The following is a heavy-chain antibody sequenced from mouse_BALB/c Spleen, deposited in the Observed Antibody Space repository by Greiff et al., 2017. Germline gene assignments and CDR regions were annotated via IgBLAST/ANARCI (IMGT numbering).Heavy chain of an antibody. CDR1: VFTFSSYT. J-gene: IGHJ4*01. CDR3: TRDGDYGGYAMDY. Sequence: EVKLVESGGGLVKPGGSLKLSCAASVFTFSSYTMSWVRQTPEKRLEWVATISSGGSYTYYPDSVKGRFTISRDNAKNTLYLQMSSLKSEDTAMYYCTRDGDYGGYAMDYWGQGTSVTVSS. CDR2: ISSGGSYT. V-gene: IGHV5-6-4*01. D-gene: IGHD2-4*01.